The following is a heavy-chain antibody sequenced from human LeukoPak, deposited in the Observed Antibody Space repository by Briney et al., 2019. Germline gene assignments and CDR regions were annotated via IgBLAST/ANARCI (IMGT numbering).Heavy chain of an antibody. CDR3: AKDHGLMAYAINY. D-gene: IGHD2-8*01. CDR1: GFTFSSYI. CDR2: ISSSSSYI. V-gene: IGHV3-21*04. Sequence: GGSLRLSCAASGFTFSSYIMNWVRQAPGKGLEWVSSISSSSSYIYYADSVKGRFTISRDNAKNSLYLQMNSLRAEDTAVYYCAKDHGLMAYAINYWGQGTLVTVSS. J-gene: IGHJ4*02.